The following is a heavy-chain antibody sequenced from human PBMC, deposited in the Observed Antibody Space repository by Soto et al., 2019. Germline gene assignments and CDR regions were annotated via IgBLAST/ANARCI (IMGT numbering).Heavy chain of an antibody. V-gene: IGHV4-34*01. CDR1: GGSFSGYY. CDR2: INHSGST. J-gene: IGHJ6*03. D-gene: IGHD2-2*01. CDR3: ARGLDVVPASNYYYYYYMDV. Sequence: SETLSLTCAVYGGSFSGYYWSWIRQPPGKGLEWIGEINHSGSTNYNPSLKSRVTISVDTSKNQFSLKLSSVTAADTAVYYCARGLDVVPASNYYYYYYMDVWGKGTTVTVSS.